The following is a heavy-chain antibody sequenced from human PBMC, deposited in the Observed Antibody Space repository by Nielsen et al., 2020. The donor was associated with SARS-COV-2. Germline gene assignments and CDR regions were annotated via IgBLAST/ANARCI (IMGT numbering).Heavy chain of an antibody. D-gene: IGHD3-22*01. CDR3: AKDYYDSSGYYPNLYWYFDL. CDR1: GFTFSSYA. Sequence: GESLKISCAASGFTFSSYAMSWVRQAPGKGLEWVSAISGSGGSTYYADSVKGRFTISRDNSKNTLYLQMNSLRAEDTAVYYCAKDYYDSSGYYPNLYWYFDLWGRGTLVTVSS. J-gene: IGHJ2*01. CDR2: ISGSGGST. V-gene: IGHV3-23*01.